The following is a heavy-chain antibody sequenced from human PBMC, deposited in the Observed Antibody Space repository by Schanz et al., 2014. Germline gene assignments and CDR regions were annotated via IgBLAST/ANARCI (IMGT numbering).Heavy chain of an antibody. CDR3: VRDTDYHFDY. CDR1: GFTFSSYW. V-gene: IGHV3-74*01. D-gene: IGHD4-17*01. J-gene: IGHJ4*02. CDR2: TSNDGSFT. Sequence: EVQLVTSGGDLVQPGGSLRLSCAASGFTFSSYWMHWVRQAPGKGLVWVSRTSNDGSFTTFADSVKGRFTISRDNAKNTLYLQMNSLRAEDTAVYYCVRDTDYHFDYWGQGTLVTVSS.